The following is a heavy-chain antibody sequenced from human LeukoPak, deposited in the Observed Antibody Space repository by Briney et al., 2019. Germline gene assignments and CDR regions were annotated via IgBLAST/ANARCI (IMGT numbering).Heavy chain of an antibody. Sequence: SETLSLTCTVSGGSISSYYWSWIRQPPGKGLEWIGYIYYSGSTNYNPSLKSRLTISVDTSKNQFSLKLSSVTAADTAVYYCARITYYYDTSGYYQYYFDYWGQGTLVTVSS. CDR1: GGSISSYY. CDR2: IYYSGST. D-gene: IGHD3-22*01. V-gene: IGHV4-59*01. J-gene: IGHJ4*02. CDR3: ARITYYYDTSGYYQYYFDY.